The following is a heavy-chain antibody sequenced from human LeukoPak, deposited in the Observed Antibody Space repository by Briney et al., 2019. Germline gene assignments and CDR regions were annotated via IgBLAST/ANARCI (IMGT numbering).Heavy chain of an antibody. CDR1: GFTVSSNY. Sequence: PGGSLRLSCAASGFTVSSNYMSWVRQASGKGLEWVSVIYSAGSTYYADSVKGRFTISRDNSKNTLYLQMNSLRADDTAVYYCARANPEYSYGQAYYGMDVWGQGTTVIVSS. CDR2: IYSAGST. D-gene: IGHD5-18*01. CDR3: ARANPEYSYGQAYYGMDV. J-gene: IGHJ6*02. V-gene: IGHV3-53*01.